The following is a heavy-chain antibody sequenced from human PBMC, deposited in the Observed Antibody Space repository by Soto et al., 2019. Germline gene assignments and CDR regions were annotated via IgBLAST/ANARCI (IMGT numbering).Heavy chain of an antibody. Sequence: QVQLVESGGGVVQPGRSLRLSCAASGFTFSSYGMHWVRQAPGKGLEWVAVISYDGSNKYYADSVKGRFTISRDNSKNTLYLQMNSLRAEDTAVYYCAKDRGTVTTRDYYYDMDVWGQGTTVTVSS. D-gene: IGHD4-17*01. V-gene: IGHV3-30*18. J-gene: IGHJ6*02. CDR1: GFTFSSYG. CDR2: ISYDGSNK. CDR3: AKDRGTVTTRDYYYDMDV.